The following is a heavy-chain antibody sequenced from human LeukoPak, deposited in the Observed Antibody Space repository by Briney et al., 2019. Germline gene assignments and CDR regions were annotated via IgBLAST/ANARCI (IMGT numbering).Heavy chain of an antibody. Sequence: GGSLRLYCAASGFTFNNFAMSWVGQAQGKGLEWVTIFSGSGGNKYYADYVKGRLTISRDNSKNTLYLQMNSLRADDTALYFCAKDRQYGVGAFDIWGQGTMVTVSS. CDR2: FSGSGGNK. J-gene: IGHJ3*02. D-gene: IGHD1-26*01. V-gene: IGHV3-23*01. CDR1: GFTFNNFA. CDR3: AKDRQYGVGAFDI.